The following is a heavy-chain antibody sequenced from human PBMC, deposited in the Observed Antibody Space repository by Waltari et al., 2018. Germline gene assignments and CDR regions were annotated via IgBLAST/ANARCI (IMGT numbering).Heavy chain of an antibody. V-gene: IGHV3-30*02. J-gene: IGHJ2*01. Sequence: QVQLVESGGGVVQPGGSLRLSCAASGFIFSTYGMHWVRQAPGKGPEWVAFIRPDRNSQLYVDSVEGRSTISRDNSKNTLFLQMNSLRTEDTAVYFCARDGEQYFGETYWYLDLWGRGTLVTVSS. CDR2: IRPDRNSQ. CDR1: GFIFSTYG. D-gene: IGHD3-10*01. CDR3: ARDGEQYFGETYWYLDL.